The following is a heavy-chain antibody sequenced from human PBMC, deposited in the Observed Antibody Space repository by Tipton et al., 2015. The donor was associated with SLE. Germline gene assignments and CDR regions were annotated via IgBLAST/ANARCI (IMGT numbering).Heavy chain of an antibody. CDR2: INHSGST. Sequence: TLSLTCAVYGGSFSGYYWSWIRQLPGKGLEWIGEINHSGSTNYNPSLKSRVTISVDTSKNQFSLKLSSVTAADTAVYYCAREQSPVALFDHWGQGTLVTVSS. CDR1: GGSFSGYY. V-gene: IGHV4-34*01. CDR3: AREQSPVALFDH. J-gene: IGHJ4*02. D-gene: IGHD6-19*01.